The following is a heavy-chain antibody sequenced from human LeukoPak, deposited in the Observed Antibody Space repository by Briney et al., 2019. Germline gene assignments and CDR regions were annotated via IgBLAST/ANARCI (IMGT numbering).Heavy chain of an antibody. J-gene: IGHJ4*02. CDR3: AREPPGGTTAADS. D-gene: IGHD1/OR15-1a*01. Sequence: QPGGSLRLSCAASGFIFSKYAIHWVRQAPGKGLEWVAVISYDGNNKEYADSVKGRFTISRDNSKNTLFLLMNSLRVEDTAVYYCAREPPGGTTAADSWGQGTLVTVSS. CDR1: GFIFSKYA. CDR2: ISYDGNNK. V-gene: IGHV3-30-3*01.